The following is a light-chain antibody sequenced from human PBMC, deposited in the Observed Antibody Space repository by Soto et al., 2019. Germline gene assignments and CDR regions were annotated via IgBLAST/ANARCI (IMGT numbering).Light chain of an antibody. CDR2: KSD. CDR3: ATWDDGLSGVL. J-gene: IGLJ2*01. Sequence: QSVLTQPPSASGTPGQRVSITCSGSDSNIGSNSVHWYQQVPGMVPKLLVYKSDQRPSGVPDRFSGSKSVTSASLAISGLRAEDEAEYYCATWDDGLSGVLFGGGTKVTVL. CDR1: DSNIGSNS. V-gene: IGLV1-47*01.